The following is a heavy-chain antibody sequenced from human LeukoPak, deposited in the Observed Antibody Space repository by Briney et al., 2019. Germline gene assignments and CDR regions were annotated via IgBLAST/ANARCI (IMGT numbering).Heavy chain of an antibody. CDR3: ARANWNGDYYYMDV. D-gene: IGHD1-20*01. Sequence: ASVKVSCKASGYTFTGYYMYWVRQAPGQGLEWMGGIIPIFGTANYAQKFQGRVTITTDESTSTAYMELSSLRSEDTAVYYCARANWNGDYYYMDVWGKGTTVTVSS. J-gene: IGHJ6*03. CDR2: IIPIFGTA. CDR1: GYTFTGYY. V-gene: IGHV1-69*05.